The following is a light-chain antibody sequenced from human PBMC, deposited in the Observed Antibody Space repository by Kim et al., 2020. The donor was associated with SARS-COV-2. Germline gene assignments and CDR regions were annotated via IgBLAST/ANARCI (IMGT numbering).Light chain of an antibody. CDR1: NIGSKR. CDR3: QVWDSSSDHPV. J-gene: IGLJ3*02. CDR2: YVS. Sequence: APGKTARITRGGNNIGSKRVHWYQQKPGHAPVLVIYYVSDRPSGIPERFSGSNSGNTATLTISRVEAGDEADYYCQVWDSSSDHPVFGGGTQLTVL. V-gene: IGLV3-21*04.